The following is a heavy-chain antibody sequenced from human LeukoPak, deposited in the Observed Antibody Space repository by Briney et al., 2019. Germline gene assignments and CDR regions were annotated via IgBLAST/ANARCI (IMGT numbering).Heavy chain of an antibody. V-gene: IGHV1-2*02. CDR2: INPNNGGT. J-gene: IGHJ4*02. Sequence: ASLKVSRKEPVYTFTGHYIHCVRHAPGQGREWMGWINPNNGGTNSAQKFQGRDTLTRDTPMSTAYIELSRLTSDDAAVYYCARPLAGTFDYWGQGTLVTVSS. D-gene: IGHD6-19*01. CDR3: ARPLAGTFDY. CDR1: VYTFTGHY.